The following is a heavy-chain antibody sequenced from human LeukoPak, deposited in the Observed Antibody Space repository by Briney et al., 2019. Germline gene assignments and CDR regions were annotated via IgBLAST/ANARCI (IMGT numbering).Heavy chain of an antibody. CDR1: GYTFTSYD. Sequence: RASVTVSCKASGYTFTSYDINWVRQATGQGLEWMGWMNPNSGNTGYAHNFQGSVTMPKTTSLRTAHMELSSLRSEDTPVYSRARVAIPTFDYWGEGTLVTVSS. D-gene: IGHD2-21*01. V-gene: IGHV1-8*01. CDR2: MNPNSGNT. CDR3: ARVAIPTFDY. J-gene: IGHJ4*02.